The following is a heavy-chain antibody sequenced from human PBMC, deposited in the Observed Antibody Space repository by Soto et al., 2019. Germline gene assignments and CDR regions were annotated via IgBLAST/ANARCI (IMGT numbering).Heavy chain of an antibody. J-gene: IGHJ5*02. CDR1: GGSFSDYY. D-gene: IGHD6-13*01. Sequence: SETLSLTCAVYGGSFSDYYWSWIRQPPGKGLEWIGEINHSGSTNYITSLKTRVTISVDTSKNQFSLKLTSVTAADTAVYFCARGRAAAGTEGWCDPWGQGTLVTVSS. V-gene: IGHV4-34*01. CDR3: ARGRAAAGTEGWCDP. CDR2: INHSGST.